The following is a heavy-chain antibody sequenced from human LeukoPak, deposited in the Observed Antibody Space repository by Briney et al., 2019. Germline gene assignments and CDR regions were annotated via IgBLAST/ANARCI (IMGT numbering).Heavy chain of an antibody. V-gene: IGHV4-30-4*01. D-gene: IGHD2-8*01. J-gene: IGHJ4*02. CDR1: GGSISSGDYY. CDR2: IYYSGST. CDR3: ARGDIVLMVYASH. Sequence: PSETLSLTCTVSGGSISSGDYYWSWIRQPPGKGLEWIGYIYYSGSTYYNPFLKSRVTISVDTSKNQFSLKLSSVTAADTAVYYCARGDIVLMVYASHWGQGTLVTVSS.